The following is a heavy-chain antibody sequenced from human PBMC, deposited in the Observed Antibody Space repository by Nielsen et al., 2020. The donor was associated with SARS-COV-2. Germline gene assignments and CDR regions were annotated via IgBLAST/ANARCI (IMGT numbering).Heavy chain of an antibody. CDR2: IYYSGST. V-gene: IGHV4-59*08. Sequence: SETLSLTCTVSGGSISSYYWSWIRQPPGKGLEWIGYIYYSGSTNYNPSLKSRVTISVDPSKKQFSLKLISVTAADTAVYYCARHLRDFGSGTLNIAFDYWDQGTLVTVSS. CDR1: GGSISSYY. D-gene: IGHD3-10*01. J-gene: IGHJ4*02. CDR3: ARHLRDFGSGTLNIAFDY.